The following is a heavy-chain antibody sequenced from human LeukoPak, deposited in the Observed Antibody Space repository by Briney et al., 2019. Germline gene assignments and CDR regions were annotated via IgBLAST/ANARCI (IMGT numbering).Heavy chain of an antibody. V-gene: IGHV4-39*01. CDR3: ARRSPGGSYFDY. CDR1: GGSIGSSSYY. CDR2: IYYSGST. J-gene: IGHJ4*02. D-gene: IGHD1-26*01. Sequence: PSETLSLTCTVSGGSIGSSSYYWGWIRQPPGKGLEWIGSIYYSGSTYYNPSLKSRVTISVDTSKNQFSLKLSSVTAADTAVYYCARRSPGGSYFDYWGQGTLVTVFS.